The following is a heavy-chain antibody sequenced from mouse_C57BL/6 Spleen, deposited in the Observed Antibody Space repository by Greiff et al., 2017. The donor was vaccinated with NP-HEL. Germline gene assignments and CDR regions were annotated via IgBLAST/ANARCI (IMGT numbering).Heavy chain of an antibody. V-gene: IGHV1-26*01. Sequence: EVQLQQSGPELVKPGASVKISCKASGYTFTDYYMNWVKQSHGKSLEWIGDINPNNGGTSYNQKFKGKATLTVDKSSSTAYMELRSLTSEDSAVYYCARSKGSPYAMDYWGQGTSVTVSS. CDR3: ARSKGSPYAMDY. CDR1: GYTFTDYY. J-gene: IGHJ4*01. CDR2: INPNNGGT. D-gene: IGHD1-1*02.